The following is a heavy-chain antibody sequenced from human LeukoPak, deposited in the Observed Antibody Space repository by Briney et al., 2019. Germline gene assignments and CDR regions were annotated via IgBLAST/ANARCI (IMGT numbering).Heavy chain of an antibody. J-gene: IGHJ4*02. CDR3: AGAGGVYYFEY. Sequence: GGSLRLSCTASGLPFSVNVMLGVRRTRAKGGEGVAVISDSGVNQYYADSVKGRFTISRDNSKNTLYLQMNSLRPEDTAVYYCAGAGGVYYFEYWGQGTQVTVSS. V-gene: IGHV3-30-3*01. D-gene: IGHD2-8*02. CDR2: ISDSGVNQ. CDR1: GLPFSVNV.